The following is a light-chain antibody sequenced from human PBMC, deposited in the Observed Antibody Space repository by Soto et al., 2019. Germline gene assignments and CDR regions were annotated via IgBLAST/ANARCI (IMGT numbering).Light chain of an antibody. CDR3: QQRSNWPT. CDR1: QSVSSY. CDR2: DAS. Sequence: EIVLTQSPATLSLSPGERATLSCRASQSVSSYLAWYQQKPGQAPRLLVYDASNRATGIPARFSGSGSGTDFTLTIGSLEPEGFAVYYCQQRSNWPTFGQGTKVEIK. V-gene: IGKV3-11*01. J-gene: IGKJ1*01.